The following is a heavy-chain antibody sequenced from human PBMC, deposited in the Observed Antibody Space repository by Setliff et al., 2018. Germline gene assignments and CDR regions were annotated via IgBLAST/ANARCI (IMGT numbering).Heavy chain of an antibody. D-gene: IGHD3-22*01. CDR3: AKWGGSLDSIGYYLGPFDH. J-gene: IGHJ4*02. CDR2: IRNDGATT. CDR1: GFTFSSDP. Sequence: GGSLRLSCAASGFTFSSDPMNWVRQAPGKGLEWLSNIRNDGATTSYADSVKGRFTISRDNVKNSLFLQMNSLRVEDTAVYSCAKWGGSLDSIGYYLGPFDHWGQGTLVTVSS. V-gene: IGHV3-48*01.